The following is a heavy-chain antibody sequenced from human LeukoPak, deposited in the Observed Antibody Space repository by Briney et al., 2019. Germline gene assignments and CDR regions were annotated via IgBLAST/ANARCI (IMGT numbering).Heavy chain of an antibody. Sequence: GESLKISCKSSGYSFTSYWVGWVRQMPGKGLEWLGIIYPGDSDTRYRPSFQGEVHISADKSVSTAYLQWSSLKASDSGMYYCASTVDSTYYSYYWGQGTFGTVSS. CDR3: ASTVDSTYYSYY. J-gene: IGHJ4*02. CDR2: IYPGDSDT. CDR1: GYSFTSYW. D-gene: IGHD3-22*01. V-gene: IGHV5-51*01.